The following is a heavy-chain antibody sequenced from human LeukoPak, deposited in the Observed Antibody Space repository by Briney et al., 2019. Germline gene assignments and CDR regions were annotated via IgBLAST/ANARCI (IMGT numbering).Heavy chain of an antibody. Sequence: GGSLRLSCAASGFTFSSYAMSWVRQAPGKGLEWVPAISGSGGSIYYADSVKGRFTISRDNSKNTLYLQMNSLRAEDTAVYYCAKGPRLIVGATFGAFDIWGQGTMVTVSS. CDR2: ISGSGGSI. CDR1: GFTFSSYA. CDR3: AKGPRLIVGATFGAFDI. V-gene: IGHV3-23*01. D-gene: IGHD1-26*01. J-gene: IGHJ3*02.